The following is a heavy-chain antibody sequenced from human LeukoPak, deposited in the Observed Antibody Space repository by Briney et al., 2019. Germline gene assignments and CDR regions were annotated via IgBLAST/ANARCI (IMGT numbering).Heavy chain of an antibody. Sequence: PSETLSLTCTVSGGSISSYYWSWIRQPPGKGLEWIGYIHSSGSTKFNPSLKSRVIISLDTSKNQFSLKLSSVTAADTAVYYGARHFREGSPNFDYWGQGTLVIVSS. CDR1: GGSISSYY. V-gene: IGHV4-59*08. J-gene: IGHJ4*02. CDR3: ARHFREGSPNFDY. CDR2: IHSSGST.